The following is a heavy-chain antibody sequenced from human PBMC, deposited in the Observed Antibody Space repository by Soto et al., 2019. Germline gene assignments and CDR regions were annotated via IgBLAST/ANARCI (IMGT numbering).Heavy chain of an antibody. V-gene: IGHV1-69*12. CDR2: IIPIFGTA. CDR1: GGTFSSYA. D-gene: IGHD1-26*01. CDR3: ASPGGSYYGGVVF. J-gene: IGHJ4*02. Sequence: QVQLVQSGAEVKKPGSSVKVSCKASGGTFSSYAISWVRQAPGQGLEWMGGIIPIFGTADNAQKFQGRVTITADDSPGTAYMELNSLRSEDTAVYYCASPGGSYYGGVVFWGQGTVVTVSS.